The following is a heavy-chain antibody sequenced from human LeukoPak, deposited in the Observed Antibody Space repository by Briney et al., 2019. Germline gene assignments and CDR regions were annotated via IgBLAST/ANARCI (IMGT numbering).Heavy chain of an antibody. CDR2: ISSRGDSI. CDR1: GFTFSSYT. J-gene: IGHJ6*02. Sequence: PGGSLRLSCAASGFTFSSYTMNWVRQAPGKGLEWVSSISSRGDSIHYADSVKGRFIISRDNSKNTLYLQMNSLRAEDTAVYYCAKDRAYCSRTSCGGRWYHGMDVWGQGTTVTVSS. D-gene: IGHD2-2*01. V-gene: IGHV3-21*01. CDR3: AKDRAYCSRTSCGGRWYHGMDV.